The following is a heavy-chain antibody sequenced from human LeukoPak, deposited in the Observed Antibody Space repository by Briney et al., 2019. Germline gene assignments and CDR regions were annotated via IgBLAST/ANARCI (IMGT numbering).Heavy chain of an antibody. D-gene: IGHD6-19*01. CDR2: ISRGGGTI. J-gene: IGHJ4*02. V-gene: IGHV3-48*03. Sequence: GGSLRLSCAGSGFTFSSFEMNWVRQAPGKGLEWISYISRGGGTIYYADSVKGRFTISRDNAKNSLYLHMNSLRVDDTAVYYCARDRGSDWGESYFDYWGQGTLVIVSS. CDR1: GFTFSSFE. CDR3: ARDRGSDWGESYFDY.